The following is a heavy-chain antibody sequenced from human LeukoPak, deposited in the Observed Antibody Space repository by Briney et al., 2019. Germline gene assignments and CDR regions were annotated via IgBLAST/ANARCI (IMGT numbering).Heavy chain of an antibody. V-gene: IGHV3-74*01. D-gene: IGHD3-3*01. Sequence: LPGGSLRLSCAASGFTFSSYWMHWVRHAPGKGLVWVSRINSDGSSTSYADSVKGRFTISRDNAKNTLYLQMNSLRAEDTAVYYCARDGPPYYDFWSGYYTDYYYYGMDVWGQGTTVTVSS. J-gene: IGHJ6*02. CDR3: ARDGPPYYDFWSGYYTDYYYYGMDV. CDR1: GFTFSSYW. CDR2: INSDGSST.